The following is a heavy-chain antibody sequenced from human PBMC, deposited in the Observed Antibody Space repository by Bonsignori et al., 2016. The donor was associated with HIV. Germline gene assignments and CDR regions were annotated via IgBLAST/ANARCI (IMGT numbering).Heavy chain of an antibody. CDR2: IYYSGST. Sequence: WIRQPPGKGLEWIGYIYYSGSTYYNPSLKSRVTISVDTSKNQFSLKLSSVTAADTAVYYCARDLGDSSGLEAFDIWGPRDNGHRLL. J-gene: IGHJ3*02. CDR3: ARDLGDSSGLEAFDI. V-gene: IGHV4-30-4*01. D-gene: IGHD3-22*01.